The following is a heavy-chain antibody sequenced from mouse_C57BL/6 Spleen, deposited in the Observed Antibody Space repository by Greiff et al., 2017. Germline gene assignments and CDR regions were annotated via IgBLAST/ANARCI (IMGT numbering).Heavy chain of an antibody. D-gene: IGHD3-3*01. CDR3: ARALGDYFDY. Sequence: VQLQQPGAELVKPGASVKISCKASGYTFTDYYMNWVKQSHGKSLEWIGDINPNNGGTSYNQKFKGKATLTVDKSSSTAYMELRSLTSEDSAVYYCARALGDYFDYWGQGTTLTVSS. J-gene: IGHJ2*01. CDR1: GYTFTDYY. V-gene: IGHV1-26*01. CDR2: INPNNGGT.